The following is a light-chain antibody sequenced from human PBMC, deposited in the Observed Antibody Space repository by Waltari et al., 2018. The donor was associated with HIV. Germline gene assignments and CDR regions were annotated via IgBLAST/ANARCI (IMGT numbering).Light chain of an antibody. V-gene: IGKV1-5*03. CDR3: QQYNSDSWT. CDR1: QSIYSG. Sequence: DRQMTQSPSTLSASVGDRVTITCRASQSIYSGVAWHQQKPGKAPKLLLYAASNLESGVPSRFSGSGSGTEITLTIGSVQPHDCAAYYCQQYNSDSWTFGQGTKVEIK. CDR2: AAS. J-gene: IGKJ1*01.